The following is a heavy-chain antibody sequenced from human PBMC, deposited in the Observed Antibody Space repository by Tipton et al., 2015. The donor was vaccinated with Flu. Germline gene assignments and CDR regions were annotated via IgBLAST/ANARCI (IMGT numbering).Heavy chain of an antibody. J-gene: IGHJ4*02. CDR3: ARGGHDYCSSTSCYKEFDY. Sequence: TLSLTCAVSGGSISSGGYSWSWIRQPPGKGLEWIGYIYHSGSTYYNPSLKSRVTISVDRSKNQFSLKLSSVTAADTAVYYCARGGHDYCSSTSCYKEFDYWGQGTLVTVSS. D-gene: IGHD2-2*02. V-gene: IGHV4-30-2*01. CDR2: IYHSGST. CDR1: GGSISSGGYS.